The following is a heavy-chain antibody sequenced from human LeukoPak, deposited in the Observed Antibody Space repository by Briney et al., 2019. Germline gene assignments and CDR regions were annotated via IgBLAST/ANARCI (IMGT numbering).Heavy chain of an antibody. Sequence: SETLSLTCTVSGGSISSYYWSWIRQPPGKGLEWIGYIYYSGSTNYNPSLKSRVTISVDTSKNQFSLKLSSVTAADTAVYYCARHSPAPKWLVPANFDFWGQGTLVTVSS. CDR2: IYYSGST. V-gene: IGHV4-59*01. CDR1: GGSISSYY. CDR3: ARHSPAPKWLVPANFDF. D-gene: IGHD3-22*01. J-gene: IGHJ4*02.